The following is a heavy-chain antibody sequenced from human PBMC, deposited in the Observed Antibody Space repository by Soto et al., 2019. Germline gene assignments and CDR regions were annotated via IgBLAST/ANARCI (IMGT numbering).Heavy chain of an antibody. CDR2: MSATIDLA. D-gene: IGHD1-26*01. J-gene: IGHJ6*02. CDR3: ANYGGSFPVLNGLDV. V-gene: IGHV3-23*01. Sequence: EVRLLESGGGLVHPGWSLRLSCAASGFPFSTSAMNWVRQSPGKGPEWLSLMSATIDLAYYAESVKGRFTSSSDNCKNFIYLEMKRMSVEDTAVSYCANYGGSFPVLNGLDVWGQGTTVTVSS. CDR1: GFPFSTSA.